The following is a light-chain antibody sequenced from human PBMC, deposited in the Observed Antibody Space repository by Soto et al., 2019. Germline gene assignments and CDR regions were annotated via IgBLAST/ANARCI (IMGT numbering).Light chain of an antibody. CDR1: QSVSSSY. J-gene: IGKJ4*01. CDR2: GAS. Sequence: EFVLTQSPGTLSLSPGERATLSCRASQSVSSSYLAWYQQKPGQAPRILIYGASTRATGIPAGFSGSGSGTDFSLTISRLEPEDFAVYYCQQYGSSPPLTFGGGTKVEIK. V-gene: IGKV3-20*01. CDR3: QQYGSSPPLT.